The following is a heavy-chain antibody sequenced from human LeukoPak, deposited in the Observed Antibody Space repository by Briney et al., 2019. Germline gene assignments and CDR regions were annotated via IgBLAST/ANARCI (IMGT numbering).Heavy chain of an antibody. D-gene: IGHD2-2*01. CDR2: IYNSGGT. Sequence: SQTLSLTCTVSGGSITSGGYYWSWIRQHPGKGLEWIGYIYNSGGTYYNPSLNSRVTVSVDTSKNQFSLKLSSVTAADTAVYYCARVVDSTREFYFDYWGQGTLVTVSS. J-gene: IGHJ4*02. CDR1: GGSITSGGYY. V-gene: IGHV4-31*03. CDR3: ARVVDSTREFYFDY.